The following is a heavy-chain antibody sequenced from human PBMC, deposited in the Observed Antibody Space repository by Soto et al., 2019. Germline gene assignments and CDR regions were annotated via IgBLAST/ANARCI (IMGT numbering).Heavy chain of an antibody. CDR3: AREAIVAGATTGMDV. CDR1: GYTLTTCF. D-gene: IGHD1-26*01. V-gene: IGHV1-46*01. Sequence: WASVQVSCKASGYTLTTCFMHCVRQAPGQGLEWMGVINPGYPAGRSTTYAQKFQGRVTMTTDTSTSTVYMELSRLRSDDTAVYYCAREAIVAGATTGMDVWGQGTTVTVSS. CDR2: INPGYPAGRST. J-gene: IGHJ6*02.